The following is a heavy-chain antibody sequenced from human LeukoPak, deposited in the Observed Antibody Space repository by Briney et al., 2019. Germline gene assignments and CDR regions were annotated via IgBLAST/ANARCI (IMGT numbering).Heavy chain of an antibody. V-gene: IGHV4-39*01. CDR1: GGSISSSTY. CDR2: IYYSGNT. CDR3: ASPQRGYSYGYAGPFDY. D-gene: IGHD5-18*01. Sequence: SQTLSLTCTVSGGSISSSTYWGLIRQPPGKGLEWIGSIYYSGNTYYNPSLKSPVRLSVDTSKNQFSLKLRSVTATDTAVYYCASPQRGYSYGYAGPFDYWGQGALVADSS. J-gene: IGHJ4*02.